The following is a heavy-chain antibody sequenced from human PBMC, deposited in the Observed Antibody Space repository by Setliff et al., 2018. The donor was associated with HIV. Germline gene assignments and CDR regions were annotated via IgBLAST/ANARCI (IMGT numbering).Heavy chain of an antibody. CDR1: GYTFIDYN. Sequence: ASVKVSCKASGYTFIDYNIHWVQQAPGKGLEWMGRVDPEDGETIYAEKFRGRVTITADTSTDTAYLKLSSLRSEDTAVYYSATDACNIDACYSSGGPWGQGTLVTVSS. J-gene: IGHJ5*02. CDR2: VDPEDGET. CDR3: ATDACNIDACYSSGGP. D-gene: IGHD2-15*01. V-gene: IGHV1-69-2*01.